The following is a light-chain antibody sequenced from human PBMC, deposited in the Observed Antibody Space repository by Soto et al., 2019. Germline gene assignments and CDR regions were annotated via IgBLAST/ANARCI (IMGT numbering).Light chain of an antibody. J-gene: IGKJ1*01. CDR2: AAS. CDR1: QSISSY. Sequence: IQMTQSPSSLSASVRDRVTITCRASQSISSYLNWYQQKPGKAPTLLIYAASNLQSGVPSRFRGSRSGTEFTLTVSSLQPEDFATYYCLQDHDDSWTFGQGTKVDIK. V-gene: IGKV1-6*01. CDR3: LQDHDDSWT.